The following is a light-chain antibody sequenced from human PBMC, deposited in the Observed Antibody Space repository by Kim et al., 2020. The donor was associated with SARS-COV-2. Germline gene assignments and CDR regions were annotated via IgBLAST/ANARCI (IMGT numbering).Light chain of an antibody. J-gene: IGKJ4*01. CDR3: QQRTNWLT. V-gene: IGKV3-11*01. CDR2: DAS. Sequence: EIVLTQSPATLSLSPGERATLSCRASQSVTTYLAWYQQKPGQAPRLLIYDASKRATGIPTRFSGSGSGTDFTLTISSLEPEDVALYYCQQRTNWLTFGGGTKVDIK. CDR1: QSVTTY.